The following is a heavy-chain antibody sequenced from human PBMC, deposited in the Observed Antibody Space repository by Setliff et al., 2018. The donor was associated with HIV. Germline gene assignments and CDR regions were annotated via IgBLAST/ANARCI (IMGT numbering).Heavy chain of an antibody. CDR1: GGSFSGYF. Sequence: PSETLSLTCAVYGGSFSGYFWSWIRQPPGKGPEWIGDISQTGITNYNPSLRSRVTISVDPSKNQFSMKLKSVTAADTAVYYCARTPFHCTNGVCSFFEYWSRGTPVTVSS. J-gene: IGHJ4*01. D-gene: IGHD2-8*01. CDR3: ARTPFHCTNGVCSFFEY. CDR2: ISQTGIT. V-gene: IGHV4-34*01.